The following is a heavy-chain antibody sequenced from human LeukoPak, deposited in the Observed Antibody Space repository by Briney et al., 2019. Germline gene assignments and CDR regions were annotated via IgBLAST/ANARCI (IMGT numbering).Heavy chain of an antibody. CDR3: ARSEIVVGPAY. CDR1: GYTFTSYE. D-gene: IGHD2-15*01. Sequence: ASVKVSCKASGYTFTSYEINWVRQAPGQGLEWMGWMNPNSGNKGYAQKFQGRVTMTRNTSISTAYMELSSLRSEDTAVYYCARSEIVVGPAYWGQGTLVTVCS. V-gene: IGHV1-8*01. J-gene: IGHJ4*02. CDR2: MNPNSGNK.